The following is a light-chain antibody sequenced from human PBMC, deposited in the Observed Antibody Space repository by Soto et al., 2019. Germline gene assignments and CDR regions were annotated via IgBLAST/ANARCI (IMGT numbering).Light chain of an antibody. CDR2: GRT. CDR1: QTISSAY. V-gene: IGKV3-20*01. Sequence: DIVLTQCPGTLSLCPGERATLSCRASQTISSAYFAWYNQKPGQPPRLLIYGRTSRATSIPDRFSGSGSWTEFTLIISRVEPEDVSVYYCQQYYSSPLYSFGHGTKLEIK. J-gene: IGKJ2*01. CDR3: QQYYSSPLYS.